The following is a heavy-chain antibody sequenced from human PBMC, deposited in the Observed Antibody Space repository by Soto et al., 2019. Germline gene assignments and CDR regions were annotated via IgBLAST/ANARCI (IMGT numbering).Heavy chain of an antibody. Sequence: PGGSLRLSCAASGFTFSSYSMNWVRQAPGKGLEWVSYISSSSSTIYYADSVKGRFTISRDNAKNSLYLQMNSLRAEDTAVYYCARDGITIFGVVTSDWGQGTLVTVSS. J-gene: IGHJ4*02. CDR3: ARDGITIFGVVTSD. V-gene: IGHV3-48*01. D-gene: IGHD3-3*01. CDR2: ISSSSSTI. CDR1: GFTFSSYS.